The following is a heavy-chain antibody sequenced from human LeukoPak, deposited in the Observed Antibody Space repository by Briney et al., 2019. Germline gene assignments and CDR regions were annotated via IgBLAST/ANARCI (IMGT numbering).Heavy chain of an antibody. CDR3: ARWQWLENNWFDP. D-gene: IGHD6-19*01. J-gene: IGHJ5*02. CDR1: GYTFTGYY. Sequence: ASVKVSCKASGYTFTGYYMHWVRPAPGQGLEWMGWIKPNSGGTNYAQNFQGRVTMTRDTSTSTAYMELSRLRSDDTAVYYCARWQWLENNWFDPWGQGTLVTVSS. V-gene: IGHV1-2*02. CDR2: IKPNSGGT.